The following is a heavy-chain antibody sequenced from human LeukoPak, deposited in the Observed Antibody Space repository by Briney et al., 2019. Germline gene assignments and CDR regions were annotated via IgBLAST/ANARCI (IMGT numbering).Heavy chain of an antibody. Sequence: PGGSLRLSCAASGFTFSSYSMNWVRQAPGKGLEWVSYISSSSSTIYYADSVKGRFTISRDNAKNSLYLQMNSLRAEDTAVYYCARDRVAGEFYYYYGMDVWGQGTTVTVSS. J-gene: IGHJ6*02. D-gene: IGHD2-15*01. CDR3: ARDRVAGEFYYYYGMDV. V-gene: IGHV3-48*04. CDR1: GFTFSSYS. CDR2: ISSSSSTI.